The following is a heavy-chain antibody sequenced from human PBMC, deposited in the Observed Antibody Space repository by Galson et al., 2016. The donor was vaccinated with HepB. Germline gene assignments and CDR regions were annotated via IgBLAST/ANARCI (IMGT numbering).Heavy chain of an antibody. CDR3: ARDAWSGSYSGIDY. CDR2: ISTRRTT. V-gene: IGHV3-23*01. D-gene: IGHD1-26*01. CDR1: GFVFSNFG. J-gene: IGHJ4*02. Sequence: SLRLTCAASGFVFSNFGLSWVRQAPGKGLEWVASISTRRTTYYSDSVQGRLTISRDNSNNTLYLQMNGLRAEDTAVYYCARDAWSGSYSGIDYWGQGTLVTVSS.